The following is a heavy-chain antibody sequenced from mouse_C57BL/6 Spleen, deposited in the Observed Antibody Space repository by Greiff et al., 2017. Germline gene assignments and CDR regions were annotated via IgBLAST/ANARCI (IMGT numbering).Heavy chain of an antibody. J-gene: IGHJ4*01. CDR2: IYPRDGST. CDR1: GYTFTSYD. CDR3: ARLAYDYYAMDY. V-gene: IGHV1-85*01. D-gene: IGHD6-5*01. Sequence: QVQLQQSGPELVKPGASVKLSCKASGYTFTSYDINWVKQRPGQGLEWLGWIYPRDGSTQYNEKFKGKATLTVDTSSSTAYMELHSLTSEDSAVYFCARLAYDYYAMDYGGQGTSVTVSS.